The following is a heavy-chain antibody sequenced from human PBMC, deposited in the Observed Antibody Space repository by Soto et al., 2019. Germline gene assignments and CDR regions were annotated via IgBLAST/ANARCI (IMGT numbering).Heavy chain of an antibody. Sequence: QVQLVQSGAEVKKPGSSVKVSCKASGGTFSSYAISWVRQSPGQGLEWMGGIIPIFGTANYAQKFQGRGTITADESTSTAYMELSSLRSEDTAVYYCARGIVGTMAYYYGMDVWGQGTTVTVSS. CDR1: GGTFSSYA. J-gene: IGHJ6*02. CDR2: IIPIFGTA. CDR3: ARGIVGTMAYYYGMDV. D-gene: IGHD5-12*01. V-gene: IGHV1-69*01.